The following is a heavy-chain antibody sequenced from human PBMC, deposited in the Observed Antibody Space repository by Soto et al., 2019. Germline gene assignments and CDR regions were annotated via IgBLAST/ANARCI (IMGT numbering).Heavy chain of an antibody. CDR3: ARDVGHEKGDTVGGLFDP. V-gene: IGHV3-11*01. D-gene: IGHD2-21*02. J-gene: IGHJ5*02. CDR2: ISSRGTAI. CDR1: GFIFSDYY. Sequence: QVQLVESGGGLVKPGGSLRLSCAASGFIFSDYYMSWIRQAPGKGLEWVSYISSRGTAISYADSVKGRFTISRDNAKHSRNLQMNNLRADDTAVYYCARDVGHEKGDTVGGLFDPCGQGTLVTVSS.